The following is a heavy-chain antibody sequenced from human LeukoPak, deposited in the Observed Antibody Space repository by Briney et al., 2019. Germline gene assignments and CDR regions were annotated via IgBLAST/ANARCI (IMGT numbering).Heavy chain of an antibody. CDR2: INPSVGST. Sequence: ASVKVSCKASGYTFTSYYMHWVRQAPGQGLEWMGIINPSVGSTTYAQKFQGRVTMTRDTSTSTVYMELSSLRSEDTAVYYCSTAKMELTMIVVVRSAAFDISGQGTTVTVSS. J-gene: IGHJ3*02. V-gene: IGHV1-46*01. CDR3: STAKMELTMIVVVRSAAFDI. CDR1: GYTFTSYY. D-gene: IGHD3-22*01.